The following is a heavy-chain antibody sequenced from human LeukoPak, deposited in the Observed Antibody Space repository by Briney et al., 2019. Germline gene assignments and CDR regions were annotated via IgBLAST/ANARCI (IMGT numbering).Heavy chain of an antibody. Sequence: AASVTVSFMASGYTFTGYYMHWVRLAPGQGLDWMGWINPNTGGTNYAQKFQGRVTMTSDTSISTAYMDLSRLRSDDTAVYDCASGTYYDSSAYSGVCLFDYWGQGNLVTVSS. D-gene: IGHD3-22*01. V-gene: IGHV1-2*02. CDR1: GYTFTGYY. CDR2: INPNTGGT. J-gene: IGHJ4*02. CDR3: ASGTYYDSSAYSGVCLFDY.